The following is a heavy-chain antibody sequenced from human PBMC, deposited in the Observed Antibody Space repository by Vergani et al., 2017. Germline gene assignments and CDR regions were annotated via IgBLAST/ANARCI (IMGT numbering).Heavy chain of an antibody. CDR2: ISWNSGAV. J-gene: IGHJ4*02. V-gene: IGHV3-9*01. CDR1: GITFWKFG. Sequence: EVDLVESGGGLAQPGGSLRLSCEASGITFWKFGMHWVRQGPGKGLEWVSGISWNSGAVDYADSVRGRFTISRDISKNTLYLEMNSLSAEDTALYHCVKDHPVFDEWGRGTLVSVS. CDR3: VKDHPVFDE.